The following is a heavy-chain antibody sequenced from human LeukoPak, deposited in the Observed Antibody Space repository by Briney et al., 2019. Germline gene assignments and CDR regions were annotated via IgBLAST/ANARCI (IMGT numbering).Heavy chain of an antibody. V-gene: IGHV3-7*03. CDR1: ESMFNYSW. J-gene: IGHJ6*02. Sequence: GESLRLSCAASESMFNYSWMSWVRQAPGKGLEWVANIKQDGSEKYYVDSVKGRFTISRDNAKNSLYLQMNSLRAEDTAVYYCARELLAVAGTKGYYYGMDVWGQGTTVTVSS. CDR3: ARELLAVAGTKGYYYGMDV. CDR2: IKQDGSEK. D-gene: IGHD6-19*01.